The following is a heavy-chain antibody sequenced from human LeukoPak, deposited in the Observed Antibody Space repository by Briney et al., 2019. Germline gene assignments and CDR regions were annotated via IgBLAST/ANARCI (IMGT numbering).Heavy chain of an antibody. CDR3: ARLQDGDYRRLGVNWFDP. D-gene: IGHD4-17*01. J-gene: IGHJ5*02. V-gene: IGHV4-59*01. CDR2: IYYSGST. CDR1: GGSISSYY. Sequence: PSETLSLTCTVSGGSISSYYRSWIRQPPGKGLEWIWYIYYSGSTNYNPSLKSRVTISVGTSKNQISLKLSSVTAADTAVYYCARLQDGDYRRLGVNWFDPWGQGTLVTVSS.